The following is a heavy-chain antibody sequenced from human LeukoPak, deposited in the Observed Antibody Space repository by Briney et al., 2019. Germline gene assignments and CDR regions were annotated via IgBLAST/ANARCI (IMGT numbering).Heavy chain of an antibody. V-gene: IGHV3-23*01. J-gene: IGHJ4*02. CDR3: AKDLHEYFFDY. Sequence: GGSLRLSCAASGFTFNNYAMSWVRQAPGKGLQWVATVNTGGGAYYAGSVKGRFTISRDNSRNTLYLQMNSLRAEDTPLYYCAKDLHEYFFDYWGQGTLVTVSS. CDR1: GFTFNNYA. CDR2: VNTGGGA.